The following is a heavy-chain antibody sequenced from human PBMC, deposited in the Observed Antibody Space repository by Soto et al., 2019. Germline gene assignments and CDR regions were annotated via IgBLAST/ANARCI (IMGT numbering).Heavy chain of an antibody. CDR1: GYTLTELS. D-gene: IGHD3-3*01. V-gene: IGHV1-24*01. CDR3: ATASITTHPPYYYYYYMEV. CDR2: FDPEDGET. J-gene: IGHJ6*03. Sequence: ASVKVSCKVSGYTLTELSMHWVRQAPGKGLEWMGGFDPEDGETIYAQKFQGRVTMTEDTSTDTAYMELSSLRSEDTAVYYCATASITTHPPYYYYYYMEVWGKGTTVTVSS.